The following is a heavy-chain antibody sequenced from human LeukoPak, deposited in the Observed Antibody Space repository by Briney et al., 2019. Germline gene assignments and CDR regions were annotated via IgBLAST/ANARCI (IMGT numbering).Heavy chain of an antibody. V-gene: IGHV3-11*04. D-gene: IGHD1-26*01. Sequence: GGSLRLSCAASGFTVSSNYMSWVRQAPGKGLEWVSYISSSGSTIYYADSVKGRFTISRDNAKDSLYLQMNSLRAEDTAVYYCARTDRRYSGSYYPLGQGTLVTVSS. J-gene: IGHJ5*02. CDR1: GFTVSSNY. CDR3: ARTDRRYSGSYYP. CDR2: ISSSGSTI.